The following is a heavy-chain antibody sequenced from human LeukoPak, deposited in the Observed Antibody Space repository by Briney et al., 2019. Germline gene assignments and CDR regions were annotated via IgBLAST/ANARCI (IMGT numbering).Heavy chain of an antibody. Sequence: ASVKVSCKASGYTFTSYGISWVRQAPGQGLEWMGWISAYNGNTNYAQKLQGRVTMTTDTSTSTAYMELSSLRSEDTAVYYCARVGSYYYDSSGYPISYFDYWGQGTLVTVSS. J-gene: IGHJ4*02. CDR1: GYTFTSYG. CDR2: ISAYNGNT. CDR3: ARVGSYYYDSSGYPISYFDY. V-gene: IGHV1-18*01. D-gene: IGHD3-22*01.